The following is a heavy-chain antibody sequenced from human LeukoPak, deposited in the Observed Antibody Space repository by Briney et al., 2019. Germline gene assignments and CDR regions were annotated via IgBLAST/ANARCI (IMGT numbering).Heavy chain of an antibody. D-gene: IGHD1-26*01. CDR2: ISSSGSTI. CDR1: GITFSDYY. CDR3: ARMGATGAFDI. J-gene: IGHJ3*02. Sequence: GSLRLSCSASGITFSDYYISWIRQAPGKGLEWVSYISSSGSTIYYADSVKGRFTISRDNAKNSLYLQMNSLRAEDTAVYYCARMGATGAFDIWGQGTMVTVSS. V-gene: IGHV3-11*01.